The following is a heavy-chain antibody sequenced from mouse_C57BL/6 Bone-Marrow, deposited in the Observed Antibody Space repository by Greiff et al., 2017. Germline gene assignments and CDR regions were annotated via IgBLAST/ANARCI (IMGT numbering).Heavy chain of an antibody. CDR1: GFTFTDYY. CDR3: ARYSYGVGYFGY. J-gene: IGHJ2*01. CDR2: IRNKANGYTS. V-gene: IGHV7-3*01. Sequence: EVKLVESGGGLVQPGGSLSLSCAASGFTFTDYYMSWVRQPPGQALEWLGFIRNKANGYTSEYSASVKGRFTISRDNSQSILYLQMNALSAEDSATYDCARYSYGVGYFGYWGQGTTLTVSS. D-gene: IGHD1-2*01.